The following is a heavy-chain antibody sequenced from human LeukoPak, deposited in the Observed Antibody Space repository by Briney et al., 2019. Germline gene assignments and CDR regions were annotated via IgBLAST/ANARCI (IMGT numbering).Heavy chain of an antibody. CDR1: GGSITTSFYY. CDR3: ARGLYYYDSSGYYSTFDY. J-gene: IGHJ4*02. Sequence: PSETLSLTCTVSGGSITTSFYYWGWIRQPPGKGLEWIGSIYYSGSTYYNPSLKSRVTISVDTSKNQFSLKLSSVTAADTAVYYCARGLYYYDSSGYYSTFDYWGQGTLVTVSS. D-gene: IGHD3-22*01. V-gene: IGHV4-39*07. CDR2: IYYSGST.